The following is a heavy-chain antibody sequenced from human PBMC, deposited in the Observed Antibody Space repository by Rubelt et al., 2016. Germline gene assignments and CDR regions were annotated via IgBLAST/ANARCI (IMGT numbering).Heavy chain of an antibody. CDR1: GGSFSGYY. J-gene: IGHJ4*02. Sequence: VQLQQWGAGLLKPSETLSLTCAVYGGSFSGYYWSWIRQPPGKGLEWVANIKLDGSQKFYLDSVKGRFTISRDNAKNALYLQRNSLRAEDTALYFCGREKVAGAVALEYWGQGTQVTVSS. CDR2: IKLDGSQK. V-gene: IGHV3-7*01. CDR3: GREKVAGAVALEY. D-gene: IGHD6-19*01.